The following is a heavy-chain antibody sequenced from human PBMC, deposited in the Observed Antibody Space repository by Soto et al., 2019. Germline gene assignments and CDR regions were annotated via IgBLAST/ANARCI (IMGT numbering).Heavy chain of an antibody. CDR1: GFTFDDYA. D-gene: IGHD6-19*01. Sequence: EVQLVESGGGLVQPGRSLRLSCAASGFTFDDYAMHWVRQAPGKGLEWVSGISWNSGSIGYADSVKGRFTISRDNAKNSLYLQMNSLRAEDTALYYCAKDKVAVALDAFDIWCQGTMVTVSS. V-gene: IGHV3-9*01. J-gene: IGHJ3*02. CDR3: AKDKVAVALDAFDI. CDR2: ISWNSGSI.